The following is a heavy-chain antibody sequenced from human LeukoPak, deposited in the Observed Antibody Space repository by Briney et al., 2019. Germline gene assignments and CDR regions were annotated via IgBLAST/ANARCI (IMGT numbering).Heavy chain of an antibody. J-gene: IGHJ6*03. Sequence: GASVKVSCKASGGTFSSNAISWVRQAPGQGLEWMGGIIPIFGTTHYGQKFQDRVMITADGSTSTAYMELSSLRSEDTAVYYCARFRFKEGWDPGSPSHYYYYYYYMEVWGKGTTVTVSS. D-gene: IGHD1-14*01. CDR2: IIPIFGTT. CDR3: ARFRFKEGWDPGSPSHYYYYYYYMEV. CDR1: GGTFSSNA. V-gene: IGHV1-69*01.